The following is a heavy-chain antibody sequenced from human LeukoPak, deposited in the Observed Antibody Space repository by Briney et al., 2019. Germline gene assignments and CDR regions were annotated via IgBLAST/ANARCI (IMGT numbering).Heavy chain of an antibody. V-gene: IGHV1-2*02. Sequence: ASVKVSCKASGYTFTGYYMHWVRQAPGQGLEWMGWINPNSGGTNYAQKFQGRVTMTRDTSISTAYMELSRLRSDDTAVYYCARDRIAARKDAFDIWGQGTMVTVSS. CDR2: INPNSGGT. CDR1: GYTFTGYY. D-gene: IGHD6-6*01. CDR3: ARDRIAARKDAFDI. J-gene: IGHJ3*02.